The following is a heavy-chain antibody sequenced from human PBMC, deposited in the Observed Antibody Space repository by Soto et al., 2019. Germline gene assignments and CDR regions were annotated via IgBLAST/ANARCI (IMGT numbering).Heavy chain of an antibody. D-gene: IGHD4-17*01. J-gene: IGHJ6*02. CDR2: IIPLFRTP. V-gene: IGHV1-69*12. CDR3: ARDNGPPQIGGNYYYITDV. CDR1: GGTFSSYA. Sequence: QVQLVQSGAEVKEPGSSVKVSCQASGGTFSSYALSWVRQAPGQGLEWMGGIIPLFRTPDYAQKFQARVTITADESTSTAYMEPSSLRSEDTAIYYCARDNGPPQIGGNYYYITDVWGQGTTITVSS.